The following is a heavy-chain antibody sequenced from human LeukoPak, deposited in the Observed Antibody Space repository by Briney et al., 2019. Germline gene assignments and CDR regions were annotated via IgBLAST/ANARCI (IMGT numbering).Heavy chain of an antibody. Sequence: GGSLRLSCAACSLIFTSYRMQWVRQAPGKGLVWVSRIKSDGSSTIYADSVKGRFTISRDNDKNTLYLQMNSVRGEDVDVYYCDRDRARWSKLLVLWGQGTLVTVSS. J-gene: IGHJ5*02. V-gene: IGHV3-74*01. CDR1: SLIFTSYR. CDR2: IKSDGSST. CDR3: DRDRARWSKLLVL. D-gene: IGHD5-24*01.